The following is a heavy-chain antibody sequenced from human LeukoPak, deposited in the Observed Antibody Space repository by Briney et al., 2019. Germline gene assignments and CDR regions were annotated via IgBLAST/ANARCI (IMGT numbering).Heavy chain of an antibody. CDR1: GGSISSYY. CDR2: IYYSGST. Sequence: SETLSLTCSVSGGSISSYYWSWIRQPPGKGLEWIGYIYYSGSTNYNPSLKSRVTISVDTSKNQFSLKLSSVTAADTAVYYCARSRQLLWFGELLVPDAFDIWGQGTMVTVSS. V-gene: IGHV4-59*01. J-gene: IGHJ3*02. CDR3: ARSRQLLWFGELLVPDAFDI. D-gene: IGHD3-10*01.